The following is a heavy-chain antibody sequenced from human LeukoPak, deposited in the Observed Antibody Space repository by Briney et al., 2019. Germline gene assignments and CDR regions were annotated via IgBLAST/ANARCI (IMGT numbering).Heavy chain of an antibody. CDR2: IYYTGRT. Sequence: PSETLSLTCTVSGGSISSGGYYWGWIRQPPGKGLEWIGSIYYTGRTYYHPSLKSRVTISADTSKNQFSLKLSSVTAADAAVYYCARQYSSGWPWFDPWGQGTLVTVSS. CDR1: GGSISSGGYY. CDR3: ARQYSSGWPWFDP. V-gene: IGHV4-39*01. J-gene: IGHJ5*02. D-gene: IGHD6-19*01.